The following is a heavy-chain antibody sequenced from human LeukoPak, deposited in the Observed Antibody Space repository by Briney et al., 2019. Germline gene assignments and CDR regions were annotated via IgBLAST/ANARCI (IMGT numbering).Heavy chain of an antibody. V-gene: IGHV1-18*01. CDR3: ARDRDWNLDY. J-gene: IGHJ4*02. Sequence: ASVRVSCKASGYIFTTTGISWVRQAPGQGLEWMGWISTYRGSKNYAQRFDGRVTMTTDTSTSTAYMELRSLRSDDTAIYYCARDRDWNLDYWGQGTLVTVSS. D-gene: IGHD1-1*01. CDR1: GYIFTTTG. CDR2: ISTYRGSK.